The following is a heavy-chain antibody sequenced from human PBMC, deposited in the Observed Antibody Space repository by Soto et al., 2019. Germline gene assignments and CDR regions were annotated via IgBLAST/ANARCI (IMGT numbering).Heavy chain of an antibody. J-gene: IGHJ4*02. D-gene: IGHD6-13*01. CDR1: GYSFTNYY. CDR3: ARDLTAAAY. V-gene: IGHV1-46*01. Sequence: ASVKVSCKASGYSFTNYYIHWVRQAPGQGLEWMAIINPLPTSGSTNYAQKFQGRVTVTRDTSTSTVYMELSSLTSEDTAIYYCARDLTAAAYWGQGTLVTVSS. CDR2: INPLPTSGST.